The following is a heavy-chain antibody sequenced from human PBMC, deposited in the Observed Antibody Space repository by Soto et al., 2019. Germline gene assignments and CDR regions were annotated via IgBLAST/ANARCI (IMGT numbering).Heavy chain of an antibody. CDR3: ASLGRNCGGDCYTGTFDI. D-gene: IGHD2-21*02. Sequence: GASVKVSCKASGGTFSSYAISWVRQAPGQGLEWMGGIIPIFGTANYAQKFQGRVTITADESTSTAYMELSSLRSEDTAVYYCASLGRNCGGDCYTGTFDIWGQGTMVTVSS. J-gene: IGHJ3*02. CDR1: GGTFSSYA. V-gene: IGHV1-69*13. CDR2: IIPIFGTA.